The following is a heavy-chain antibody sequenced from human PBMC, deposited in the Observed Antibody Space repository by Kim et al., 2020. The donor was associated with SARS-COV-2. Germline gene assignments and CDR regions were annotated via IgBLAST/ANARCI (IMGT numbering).Heavy chain of an antibody. CDR3: AGYFATPGGYGSGSYLFDY. CDR1: GYTFTSYY. CDR2: INPSGGST. D-gene: IGHD3-10*01. J-gene: IGHJ4*02. Sequence: ASVKVSCKASGYTFTSYYMHWVRQAPGQGLEWMGIINPSGGSTSYAQKFQGRVTMTRDTSTSTVYMELSSLRSEDTAVYYCAGYFATPGGYGSGSYLFDYWGQGTLVTISS. V-gene: IGHV1-46*01.